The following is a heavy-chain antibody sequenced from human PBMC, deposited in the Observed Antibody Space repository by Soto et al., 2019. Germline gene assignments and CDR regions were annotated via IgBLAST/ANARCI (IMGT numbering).Heavy chain of an antibody. CDR1: GGSISSGDYY. Sequence: PSETLSLTCTVSGGSISSGDYYWSWIRQPPGKGLEWIGYIYYSGSTYYNPSLKSRVTISVDTSKNQFSLKLSSVTAADTAVYYCARDKVRGVDHYYYYGMDVWGQGXTVTVSS. CDR3: ARDKVRGVDHYYYYGMDV. CDR2: IYYSGST. J-gene: IGHJ6*02. V-gene: IGHV4-30-4*01. D-gene: IGHD3-10*01.